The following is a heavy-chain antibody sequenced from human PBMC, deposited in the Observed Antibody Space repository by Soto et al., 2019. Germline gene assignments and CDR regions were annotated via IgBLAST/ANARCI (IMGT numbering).Heavy chain of an antibody. CDR3: ARDGTGSYYTDY. D-gene: IGHD1-26*01. Sequence: GGSLRLSCAASGFTFSSYSMNWVRQAPGKGLEWVSYISSSGSTTYYADSVRGRFTISRDNAKNSLFLQMSSLRDEDTAVYYCARDGTGSYYTDYWGQGTLVTVSS. CDR2: ISSSGSTT. V-gene: IGHV3-48*02. J-gene: IGHJ4*02. CDR1: GFTFSSYS.